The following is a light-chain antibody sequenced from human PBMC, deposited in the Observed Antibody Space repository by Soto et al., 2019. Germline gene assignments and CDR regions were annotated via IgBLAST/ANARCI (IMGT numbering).Light chain of an antibody. CDR1: QSVSSSY. CDR2: GAS. V-gene: IGKV3-20*01. CDR3: QQYGGSPRT. Sequence: EIVLTQSPGTLSLSPVERATLSFRASQSVSSSYLAWYQQKPGQAPRLLIYGASSRATGIPDRFSGSGSGTDFTLTISRLEPEDFAVYYCQQYGGSPRTFGQGTKVDIK. J-gene: IGKJ1*01.